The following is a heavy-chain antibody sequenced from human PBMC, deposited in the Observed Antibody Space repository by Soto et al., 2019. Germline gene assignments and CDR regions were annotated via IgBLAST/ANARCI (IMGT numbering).Heavy chain of an antibody. CDR3: GRRTCTATGCPVFDV. CDR2: LSADGAYI. D-gene: IGHD2-2*01. V-gene: IGHV3-21*01. J-gene: IGHJ6*02. CDR1: GFSFSGYS. Sequence: EVQLVESGGGLVQPGGSLRLSCAASGFSFSGYSMNWVRQAPGKGLEWVASLSADGAYIYHADSLRGRFTISRDNSMNSMNLQMDSPGVEYRARYYCGRRTCTATGCPVFDVWGQGIPVTVSS.